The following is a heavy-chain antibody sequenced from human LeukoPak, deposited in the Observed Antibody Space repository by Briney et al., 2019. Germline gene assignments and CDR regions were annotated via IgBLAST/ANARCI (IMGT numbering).Heavy chain of an antibody. V-gene: IGHV3-23*01. Sequence: GGSLRLSCAATGFTFTNYPMIWVRQAPGRGLTWVSGISGSGGSTYYADSVKGRFTISRDNPRSTLYLQMSSLRAEDTAVYYCARNNGMDVWGQGTTVIVSS. J-gene: IGHJ6*02. CDR1: GFTFTNYP. CDR3: ARNNGMDV. CDR2: ISGSGGST.